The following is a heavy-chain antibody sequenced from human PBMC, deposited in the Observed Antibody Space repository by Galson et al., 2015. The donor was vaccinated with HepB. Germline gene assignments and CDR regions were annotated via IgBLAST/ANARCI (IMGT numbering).Heavy chain of an antibody. CDR3: ARTYDSGSYYDY. CDR1: GFTFSNYG. J-gene: IGHJ4*02. D-gene: IGHD3-10*01. CDR2: IQYDGSNK. Sequence: SLRLSCAASGFTFSNYGMDWVRQAPGKGLEWVAYIQYDGSNKYYGNSVKGRFTVSRDNSKNTLYLRMNSLRAEDTAVYYCARTYDSGSYYDYWGQGTLVTVSS. V-gene: IGHV3-30*02.